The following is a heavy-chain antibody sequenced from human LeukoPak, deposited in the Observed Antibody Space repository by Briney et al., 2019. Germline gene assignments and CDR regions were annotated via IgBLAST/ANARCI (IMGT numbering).Heavy chain of an antibody. D-gene: IGHD3-10*01. V-gene: IGHV1-18*01. CDR1: GYTFTSYG. CDR3: ARGPTSMVRGVNYLDY. Sequence: ASVKVSCKASGYTFTSYGISWVRQAPGQGLEWMGWISAYNGNTNYAQKLQGRVTMTTDTSTSTAYMELRSLRSDDTAVYYCARGPTSMVRGVNYLDYWGQGTLVTVSS. CDR2: ISAYNGNT. J-gene: IGHJ4*02.